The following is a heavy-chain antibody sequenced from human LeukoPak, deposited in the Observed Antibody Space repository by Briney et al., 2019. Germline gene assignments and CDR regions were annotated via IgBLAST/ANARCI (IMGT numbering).Heavy chain of an antibody. CDR1: GFTFSRYG. Sequence: GGSLRLSCAASGFTFSRYGMHWVRQAPGKGLEWVAVIWYDGSNKYYADSVKGRFTISRDNSKNTLYLQMNSLRAEDTAVYYCARGGSGSYFLHFDYWGQGTLVTVSS. J-gene: IGHJ4*02. D-gene: IGHD3-10*01. CDR3: ARGGSGSYFLHFDY. CDR2: IWYDGSNK. V-gene: IGHV3-33*01.